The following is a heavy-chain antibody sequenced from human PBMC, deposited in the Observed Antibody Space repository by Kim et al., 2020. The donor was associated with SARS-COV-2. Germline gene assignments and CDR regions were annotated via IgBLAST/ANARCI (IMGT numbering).Heavy chain of an antibody. D-gene: IGHD3-22*01. J-gene: IGHJ4*02. Sequence: SVKGRFTISRDNAKNSLFLKMNSLRADDTAVYYCARAGHYDSNGYLRDFDYWGQGTLVTVSS. CDR3: ARAGHYDSNGYLRDFDY. V-gene: IGHV3-11*06.